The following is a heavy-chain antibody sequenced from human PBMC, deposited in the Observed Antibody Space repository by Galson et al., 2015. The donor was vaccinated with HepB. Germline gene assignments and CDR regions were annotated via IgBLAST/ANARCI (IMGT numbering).Heavy chain of an antibody. D-gene: IGHD6-13*01. Sequence: SLRLSCAGSGFTLSYYTMNWVRQAPGKGLEWVSSITSGSENIYYSASVRGRFTVSRDNAKKSLYLQMNSLRAEDTAVYYCARIASGTLAWFDPWGHGTLVTVPS. V-gene: IGHV3-21*01. CDR3: ARIASGTLAWFDP. CDR1: GFTLSYYT. CDR2: ITSGSENI. J-gene: IGHJ5*02.